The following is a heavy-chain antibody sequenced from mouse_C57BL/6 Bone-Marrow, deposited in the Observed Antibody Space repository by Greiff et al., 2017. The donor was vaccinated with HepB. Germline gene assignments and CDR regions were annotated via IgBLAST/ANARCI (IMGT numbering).Heavy chain of an antibody. J-gene: IGHJ1*03. D-gene: IGHD2-3*01. Sequence: VQLQQSGPVLVKPGASVKMSCKASGYTFTDYYMNWVKQSHGKSLEWIGVINPYNGGTSYNQKFKGKATLTVDKSSSTAYMELNSLTSEDSAVYYCARSGYYPHWYFDVWGTGTTVTVSS. CDR2: INPYNGGT. V-gene: IGHV1-19*01. CDR3: ARSGYYPHWYFDV. CDR1: GYTFTDYY.